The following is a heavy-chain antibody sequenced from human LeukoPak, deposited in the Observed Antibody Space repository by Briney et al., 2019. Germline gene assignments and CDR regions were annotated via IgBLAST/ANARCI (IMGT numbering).Heavy chain of an antibody. V-gene: IGHV3-21*01. CDR3: AKSFVWSGYGFDP. J-gene: IGHJ5*02. CDR2: ISSSSSYI. CDR1: GFTFSSYS. Sequence: TPGGSLRLSCAASGFTFSSYSMNWVRQAPGKGLEWVSSISSSSSYIYYADSVKGRFTISRDNAKNSLYLQMNSLRAEDTAVYYCAKSFVWSGYGFDPWGQGTLVTVSS. D-gene: IGHD3-3*01.